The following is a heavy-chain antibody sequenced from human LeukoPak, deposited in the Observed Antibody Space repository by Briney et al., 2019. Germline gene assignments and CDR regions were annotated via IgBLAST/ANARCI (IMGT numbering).Heavy chain of an antibody. Sequence: GRSLRLSCAASGFTFSSYAMHWVRQAPGKGLEWVAVISYDGSNKYYADSVKGRFTISRDNSKNTLYLQMNSLRAEDAAVYYCARDSVRFGSSVDYWGQGTLVTVSS. CDR3: ARDSVRFGSSVDY. CDR1: GFTFSSYA. V-gene: IGHV3-30-3*01. CDR2: ISYDGSNK. D-gene: IGHD3-10*01. J-gene: IGHJ4*02.